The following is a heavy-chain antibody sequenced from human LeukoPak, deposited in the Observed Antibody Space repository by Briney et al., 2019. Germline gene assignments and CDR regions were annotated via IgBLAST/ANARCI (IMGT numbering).Heavy chain of an antibody. CDR1: GGSFSGYY. V-gene: IGHV4-34*01. J-gene: IGHJ6*03. CDR2: INHSGST. Sequence: SETLSLTCAVYGGSFSGYYWSWIRQPPGKGLEWIGEINHSGSTNYNPSLKSRVTISVDTSKNQFSLKLSSVTAADTAVYYCARLFMVRGVIRYHYYMDVWGKGTTVTISS. D-gene: IGHD3-10*01. CDR3: ARLFMVRGVIRYHYYMDV.